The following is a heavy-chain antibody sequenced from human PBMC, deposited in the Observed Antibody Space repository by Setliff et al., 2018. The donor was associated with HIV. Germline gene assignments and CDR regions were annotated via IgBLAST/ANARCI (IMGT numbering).Heavy chain of an antibody. D-gene: IGHD3-10*01. J-gene: IGHJ4*02. CDR1: GFLFHTYW. V-gene: IGHV3-7*01. CDR2: IKEDGSEK. CDR3: VREGNYYGSGSYF. Sequence: PGGSLRLSCAASGFLFHTYWMSWVRQAPGKGLEWVANIKEDGSEKYYVDSVKGRFTISRDNAKNSLYLQMNSLRAEDTAVYYCVREGNYYGSGSYFWGQGTLVTVSS.